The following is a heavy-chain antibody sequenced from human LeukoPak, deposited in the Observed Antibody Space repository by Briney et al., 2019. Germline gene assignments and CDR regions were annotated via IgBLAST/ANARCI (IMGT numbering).Heavy chain of an antibody. CDR2: TYYRSKWSS. Sequence: SQTLSLTCAISGDSVSSNDAAWYWLRQSPSRGLEWLGRTYYRSKWSSDYAVSVKSRIAINSDTSRNQISLQLNSVTPEDTAVCYCAYWTQRWGPGILVTVSS. J-gene: IGHJ4*02. CDR3: AYWTQR. D-gene: IGHD3/OR15-3a*01. V-gene: IGHV6-1*01. CDR1: GDSVSSNDAA.